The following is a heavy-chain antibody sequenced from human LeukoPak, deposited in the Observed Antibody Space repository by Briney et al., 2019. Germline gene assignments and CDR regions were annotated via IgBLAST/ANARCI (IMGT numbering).Heavy chain of an antibody. J-gene: IGHJ6*04. CDR2: ISSSGSIV. D-gene: IGHD3-10*02. V-gene: IGHV3-48*03. CDR1: GFTFSSYA. Sequence: GGSLRLSCAASGFTFSSYAMSWVRQAPGEGLEWVSYISSSGSIVYYADSVKGRFTISRDNAKNSLYLQMNSLRAEDTAVYYCAELGITMIGGVWGKGTTVTISS. CDR3: AELGITMIGGV.